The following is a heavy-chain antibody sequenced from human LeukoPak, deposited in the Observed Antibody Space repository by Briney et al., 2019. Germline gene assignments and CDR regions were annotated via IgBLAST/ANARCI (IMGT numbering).Heavy chain of an antibody. V-gene: IGHV3-9*01. J-gene: IGHJ3*02. CDR2: ISWNSGSI. D-gene: IGHD3-10*01. CDR1: GFTFDDYA. Sequence: GRSLRLSCAASGFTFDDYAMHWVRQAPGKGLEWVSGISWNSGSIGYADSVKGRFTISRDNAKNSLYLQMNSLRAEDTALYYCAKGSGSYYNVGAFDIWGQRTMVTVSS. CDR3: AKGSGSYYNVGAFDI.